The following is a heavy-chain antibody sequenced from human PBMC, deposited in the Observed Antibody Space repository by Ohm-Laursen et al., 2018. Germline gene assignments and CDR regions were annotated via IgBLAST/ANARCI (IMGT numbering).Heavy chain of an antibody. V-gene: IGHV4-59*07. D-gene: IGHD3-10*01. J-gene: IGHJ5*01. CDR2: IYYSGST. Sequence: SDTLSLTCTVSGGSISSDHWSWIRQPPGKGLEWIGYIYYSGSTNYNPSLKSRVTISVHTSKSQFSLELTSVTAADTAVYYCAKYGSARKFDPWGQGTLVTVSS. CDR1: GGSISSDH. CDR3: AKYGSARKFDP.